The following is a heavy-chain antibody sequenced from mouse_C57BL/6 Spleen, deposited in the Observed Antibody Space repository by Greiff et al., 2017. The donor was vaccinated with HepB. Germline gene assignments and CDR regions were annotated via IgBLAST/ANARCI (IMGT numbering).Heavy chain of an antibody. Sequence: VKLVESGAELARPGASVKLSCKASGYTFTSYGISWVKQRTGQGLEWIGEIYPRSGNTYYNEKFKGKATLTADKSSSTAYMELRSLTSEDSAVYFCASLAVVAPLDYWGQGTTLTVSS. CDR3: ASLAVVAPLDY. CDR1: GYTFTSYG. D-gene: IGHD1-1*01. CDR2: IYPRSGNT. V-gene: IGHV1-81*01. J-gene: IGHJ2*01.